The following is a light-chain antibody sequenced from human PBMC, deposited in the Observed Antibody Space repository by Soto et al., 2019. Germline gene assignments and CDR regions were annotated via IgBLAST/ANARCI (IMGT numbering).Light chain of an antibody. CDR3: QQYGSSSYT. V-gene: IGKV3-20*01. J-gene: IGKJ2*01. CDR1: QSVSSSY. CDR2: GAS. Sequence: EIVLTQSPGTLSLSPGERATLSCRASQSVSSSYLSWYQQKPGQAPRLLIYGASSRATVIPDRFSGSGSGKDFTLTISRLEPEDFAVYYCQQYGSSSYTFGQGPKLEIK.